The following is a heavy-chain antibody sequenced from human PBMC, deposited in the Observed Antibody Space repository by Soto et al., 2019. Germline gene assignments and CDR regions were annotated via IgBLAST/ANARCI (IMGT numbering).Heavy chain of an antibody. V-gene: IGHV4-30-4*01. D-gene: IGHD2-21*02. Sequence: QVQLQESGPGLVKPSQSLSLTCTVSGGSITSDDYYWSWIRQPPGRGLEWIGYIFYSGRTHYNPSFKSRFMISLDTSKNQVYLKLSSVTAAETAVYYCASANCGGDCSYRDDRYYFESWGQGTLVTVSS. CDR3: ASANCGGDCSYRDDRYYFES. CDR2: IFYSGRT. J-gene: IGHJ4*02. CDR1: GGSITSDDYY.